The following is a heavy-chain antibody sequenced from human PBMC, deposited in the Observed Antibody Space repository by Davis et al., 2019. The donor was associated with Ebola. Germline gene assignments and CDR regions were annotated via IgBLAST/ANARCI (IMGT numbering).Heavy chain of an antibody. CDR3: ARDPPVYDFWSGYYIY. V-gene: IGHV3-11*04. Sequence: GESLKISCAASGFTFSDYYMSWIRQAPGKGLEWVSYISSSGSTIYYADSVKGRFTISRDNAKNSLYLQMNSLRAEDTAVYYCARDPPVYDFWSGYYIYWGQGTLVTVSS. D-gene: IGHD3-3*01. J-gene: IGHJ4*02. CDR2: ISSSGSTI. CDR1: GFTFSDYY.